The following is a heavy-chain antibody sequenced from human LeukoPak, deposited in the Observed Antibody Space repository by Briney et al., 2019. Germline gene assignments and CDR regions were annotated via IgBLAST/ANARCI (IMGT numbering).Heavy chain of an antibody. CDR2: IKSKSDGGTT. J-gene: IGHJ4*02. Sequence: GGSLRLSCAVSGLTLSNVWVNWVRQARGKGLEWVGLIKSKSDGGTTDFAAPVKGRFTISGDDSKNILYLQMNSLTSEDTAIYYCTQGSGYYFNYWGQGTLVTVSS. V-gene: IGHV3-15*07. CDR3: TQGSGYYFNY. CDR1: GLTLSNVW. D-gene: IGHD5-12*01.